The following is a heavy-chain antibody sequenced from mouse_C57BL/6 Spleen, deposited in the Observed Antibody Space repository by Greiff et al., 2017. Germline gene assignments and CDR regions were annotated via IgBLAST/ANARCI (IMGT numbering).Heavy chain of an antibody. V-gene: IGHV1-69*01. CDR3: ARRRGDYDYFDY. CDR1: GYTFTGYW. CDR2: IDPSDSST. Sequence: QVQLQQSGAELVMPGASVKLSCKASGYTFTGYWMHWVKQRPGQGLEWIGEIDPSDSSTNYHQKFKGKSTLTVDKSSSTAYMQLSSLTSEDSAVYYGARRRGDYDYFDYWGQGTTLTVS. D-gene: IGHD2-4*01. J-gene: IGHJ2*01.